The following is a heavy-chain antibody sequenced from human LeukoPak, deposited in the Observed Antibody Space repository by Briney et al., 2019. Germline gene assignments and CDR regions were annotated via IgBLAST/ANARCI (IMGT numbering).Heavy chain of an antibody. D-gene: IGHD3-22*01. J-gene: IGHJ4*02. CDR1: GYTFTSYY. V-gene: IGHV1-18*01. CDR3: TRTRDYFDTTRYFDY. CDR2: ISGYNAKT. Sequence: ASVKVSCKASGYTFTSYYMTWVRQAPGQGPEWMGWISGYNAKTNYAQKFQGRVTMTIDTSTRTAYMELRSLRSDDTAVYYCTRTRDYFDTTRYFDYWGQGTLVTVSS.